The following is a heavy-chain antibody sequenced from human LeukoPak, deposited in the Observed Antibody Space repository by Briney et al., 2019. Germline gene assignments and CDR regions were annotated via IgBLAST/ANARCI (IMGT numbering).Heavy chain of an antibody. CDR3: AREPYGVTYVWSRDWYFDL. CDR2: MYDSGST. Sequence: SETLSLTCTVSGGSISSSYSSWIRQPPGKGLEWIGNMYDSGSTNYNPSLKSRVTISLDTSKNQISLRLNSVTAADTAIYYCAREPYGVTYVWSRDWYFDLWGRGTLVTVSA. J-gene: IGHJ2*01. V-gene: IGHV4-59*12. CDR1: GGSISSSY. D-gene: IGHD3-16*01.